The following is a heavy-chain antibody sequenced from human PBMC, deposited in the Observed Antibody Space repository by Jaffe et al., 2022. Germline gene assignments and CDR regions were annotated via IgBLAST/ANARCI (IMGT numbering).Heavy chain of an antibody. CDR1: GGSFSGYY. CDR2: INHSGST. Sequence: QVQLQQWGAGLLKPSETLSLTCAVYGGSFSGYYWSWIRQPPGKGLEWIGEINHSGSTNYNPSLKSRVTISVDTSKNQFSLKLSSVTAADTAVYYCARGRVLGVVIIPRDLRDNWFDPWGQGTLVTVSS. CDR3: ARGRVLGVVIIPRDLRDNWFDP. J-gene: IGHJ5*02. V-gene: IGHV4-34*01. D-gene: IGHD3-3*01.